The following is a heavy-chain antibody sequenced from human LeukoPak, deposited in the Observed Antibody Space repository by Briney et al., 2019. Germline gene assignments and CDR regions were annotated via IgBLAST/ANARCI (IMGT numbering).Heavy chain of an antibody. CDR1: GFTFSSYS. D-gene: IGHD3-22*01. CDR3: ASYYYDSSGLYC. CDR2: ISSSSSYI. V-gene: IGHV3-21*01. Sequence: GGSLRLSCAASGFTFSSYSMNWVRQAPGKGLEWVSSISSSSSYIYYADSVKGRFTISRDNAKNPLYLQMNSLRAEDTAVYYCASYYYDSSGLYCWGQGTLVTVSS. J-gene: IGHJ4*02.